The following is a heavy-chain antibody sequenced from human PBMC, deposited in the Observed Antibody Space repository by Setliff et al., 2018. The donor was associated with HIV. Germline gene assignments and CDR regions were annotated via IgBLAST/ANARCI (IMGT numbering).Heavy chain of an antibody. D-gene: IGHD3-3*01. V-gene: IGHV1-3*01. CDR2: INCGNGKS. CDR3: ARGKVEITIFGVVIIGHLDY. J-gene: IGHJ4*02. Sequence: GASVKVSCKASGYTFSTYAMHWVRQAPGQGLEWMGWINCGNGKSKYSQKFQGRVTITRDTSASTAYMELSSLRSEDTAVYYCARGKVEITIFGVVIIGHLDYWGQGTLVTVSS. CDR1: GYTFSTYA.